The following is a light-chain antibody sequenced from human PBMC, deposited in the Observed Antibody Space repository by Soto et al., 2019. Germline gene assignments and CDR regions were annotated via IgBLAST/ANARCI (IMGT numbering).Light chain of an antibody. J-gene: IGKJ4*01. CDR3: QQYNNWPLLT. CDR2: GAS. Sequence: IVMTQSPATLSVSPGERATLSCRASQSVSSNLAWYQQKPGQAPRLLIYGASTRATGIPARFSGSGSGTEFTLTISSLQSEDFAVYYCQQYNNWPLLTLGGGTKVDIK. V-gene: IGKV3-15*01. CDR1: QSVSSN.